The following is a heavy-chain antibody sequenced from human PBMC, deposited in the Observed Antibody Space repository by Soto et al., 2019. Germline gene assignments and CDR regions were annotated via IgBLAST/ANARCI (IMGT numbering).Heavy chain of an antibody. CDR1: GGSISSSNW. CDR3: ARNSGYSYGPEYYFDY. J-gene: IGHJ4*02. D-gene: IGHD5-18*01. CDR2: IYHSWST. Sequence: LRKTLSLTCAVSGGSISSSNWWSWVRQPPGKGLEWIGEIYHSWSTNYNPSLKSRVTISVDKSKNQFSLKLSSVTAADTAVYYCARNSGYSYGPEYYFDYWGQGTLVTVSS. V-gene: IGHV4-4*03.